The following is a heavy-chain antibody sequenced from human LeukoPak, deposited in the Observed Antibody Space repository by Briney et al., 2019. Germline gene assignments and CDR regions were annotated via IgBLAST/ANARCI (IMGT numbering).Heavy chain of an antibody. J-gene: IGHJ6*03. CDR3: AKPPPDYYCYYYYMDV. CDR2: ISYDGSNK. V-gene: IGHV3-30*04. Sequence: PGGSLRLSCAASGFTFSSYAMHWVRQAPGKGLEWVAVISYDGSNKYYADSVKGRFTISRDNSKNTLYLQMNSLRAEDTAVYYCAKPPPDYYCYYYYMDVWGKGTTVTVSS. D-gene: IGHD1-14*01. CDR1: GFTFSSYA.